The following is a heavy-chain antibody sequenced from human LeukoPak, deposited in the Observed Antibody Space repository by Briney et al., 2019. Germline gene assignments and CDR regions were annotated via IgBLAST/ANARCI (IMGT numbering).Heavy chain of an antibody. Sequence: GESLKVSCKGSGYSFTSYWIGWVRQMPGKGLEWMGIIYPGDSDTRYSPSFQGQVTISADKSISTAYLQWSSLKASDTAMYYCARPRHPKLYYYDSSGYYPVNDAFDIWGQGTMVTVSS. J-gene: IGHJ3*02. CDR2: IYPGDSDT. CDR3: ARPRHPKLYYYDSSGYYPVNDAFDI. V-gene: IGHV5-51*01. D-gene: IGHD3-22*01. CDR1: GYSFTSYW.